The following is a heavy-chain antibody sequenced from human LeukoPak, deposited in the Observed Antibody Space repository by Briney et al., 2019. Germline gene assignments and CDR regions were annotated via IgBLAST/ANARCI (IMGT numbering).Heavy chain of an antibody. CDR3: ARRAGRGMATSPFVY. CDR2: IWYDGSNK. D-gene: IGHD5-24*01. CDR1: GFTFSSYG. V-gene: IGHV3-33*01. J-gene: IGHJ4*02. Sequence: GGSLRLSCAASGFTFSSYGMHWVRQAPGKGLEWVAVIWYDGSNKYYADSVKGRFTISRDNSKNTLYLQMNSLRAEDTAVYYCARRAGRGMATSPFVYWGQGTLVTVSS.